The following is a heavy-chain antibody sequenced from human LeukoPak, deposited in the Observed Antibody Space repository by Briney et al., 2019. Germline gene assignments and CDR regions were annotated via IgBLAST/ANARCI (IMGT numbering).Heavy chain of an antibody. CDR3: ASYDILTGPNWFDP. Sequence: NPSETLSLTCAVYGGSFSGYNWSWIRQPPGKGLEWIGEINHSGSTNYNPSLKSRVTISVDTSKNQFSLKLSSVTAADTAVYCCASYDILTGPNWFDPWGQGTLVTVSS. CDR2: INHSGST. D-gene: IGHD3-9*01. V-gene: IGHV4-34*01. CDR1: GGSFSGYN. J-gene: IGHJ5*02.